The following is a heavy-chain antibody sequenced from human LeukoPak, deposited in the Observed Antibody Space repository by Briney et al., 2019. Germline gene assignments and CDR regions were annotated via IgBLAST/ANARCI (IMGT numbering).Heavy chain of an antibody. Sequence: SETLSLTCTVSGGSISSSSYYWGWIRQPPGKGLEWIGSIYYSGSTYYNPSLESRVTISVDTSKNQFSLKLSSVTAADTAVYYCAREWNWGQGTLVTVSS. J-gene: IGHJ4*02. V-gene: IGHV4-39*01. CDR1: GGSISSSSYY. D-gene: IGHD1-1*01. CDR3: AREWN. CDR2: IYYSGST.